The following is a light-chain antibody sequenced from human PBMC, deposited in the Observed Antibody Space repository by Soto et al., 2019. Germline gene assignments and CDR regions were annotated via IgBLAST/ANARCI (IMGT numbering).Light chain of an antibody. V-gene: IGKV3-20*01. Sequence: EIVLSQSPGTLSSSPGERITLSCRASHSFSSSLLAWYQQKPGQAPRLLIYGTSTRATGIPDRFNGSGSSTDFTLTISRLEPEDFAVYYCQHFGASPPGSFGGGTRVQIK. CDR2: GTS. J-gene: IGKJ4*01. CDR3: QHFGASPPGS. CDR1: HSFSSSL.